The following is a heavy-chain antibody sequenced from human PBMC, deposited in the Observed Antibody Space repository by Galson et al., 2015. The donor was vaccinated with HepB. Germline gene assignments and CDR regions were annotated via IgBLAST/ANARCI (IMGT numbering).Heavy chain of an antibody. J-gene: IGHJ4*02. CDR3: AREGYGNYVFVVDY. CDR2: ISSDGSNK. V-gene: IGHV3-30*04. D-gene: IGHD4-11*01. Sequence: SLRLSCAASGFTFSSYPMHWVRQAPGKGLEWVAVISSDGSNKYYVDSVRGRFTISRDNSRNTLSLQMNSLRTEDTALYYCAREGYGNYVFVVDYWGQGTLVTVSS. CDR1: GFTFSSYP.